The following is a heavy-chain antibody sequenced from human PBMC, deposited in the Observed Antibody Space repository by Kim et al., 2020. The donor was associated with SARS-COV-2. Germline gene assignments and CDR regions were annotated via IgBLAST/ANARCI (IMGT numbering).Heavy chain of an antibody. D-gene: IGHD3-10*01. CDR3: ATGLGFGELWPSWFDP. V-gene: IGHV1-24*01. Sequence: KFQGRVTMTEDTSTDTAYMELSSLRSEDTAVYYCATGLGFGELWPSWFDPWGQGTLVTVSS. J-gene: IGHJ5*02.